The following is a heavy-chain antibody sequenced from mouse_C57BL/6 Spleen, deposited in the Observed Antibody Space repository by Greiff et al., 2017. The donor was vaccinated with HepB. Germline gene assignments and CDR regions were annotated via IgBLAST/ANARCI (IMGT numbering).Heavy chain of an antibody. CDR3: TEGYYEYEAWFAY. D-gene: IGHD2-4*01. J-gene: IGHJ3*01. CDR1: GFTFSNYW. V-gene: IGHV6-3*01. CDR2: IRLKSDNYAT. Sequence: EVKLEESGGGLVQPGGSMKLSCVASGFTFSNYWMNWVRQSPEKGLEWVAQIRLKSDNYATHYAESVKGRFTISRDDSKSSVYMQMNNLRAEDTGIYYCTEGYYEYEAWFAYWGQGTLVTVSA.